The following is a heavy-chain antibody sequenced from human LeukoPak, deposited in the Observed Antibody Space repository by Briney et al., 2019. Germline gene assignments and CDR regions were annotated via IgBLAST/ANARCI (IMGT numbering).Heavy chain of an antibody. CDR1: GFTFSSYA. Sequence: PGGSLRLSCAASGFTFSSYAMHWVRQAPGKGLEWVAVISYDGSNKYYADSVKGRFTISRDNSKNTLYLQMNSLRAEDTAVYYCARDRGAARLFDSWGQGTLVTVSS. V-gene: IGHV3-30*04. D-gene: IGHD6-6*01. CDR2: ISYDGSNK. CDR3: ARDRGAARLFDS. J-gene: IGHJ4*02.